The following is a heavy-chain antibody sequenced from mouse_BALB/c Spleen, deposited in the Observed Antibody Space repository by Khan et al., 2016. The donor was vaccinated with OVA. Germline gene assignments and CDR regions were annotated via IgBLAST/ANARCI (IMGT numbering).Heavy chain of an antibody. CDR1: GYIFTSYW. CDR3: AREEDLYYFDY. J-gene: IGHJ2*01. V-gene: IGHV1-76*01. Sequence: QVQLKQSGAELVRPGASVKLSCKTSGYIFTSYWIHWVKQRPGQGLEWIARIYPGTDNTYYTEKVKDRATLTADKSSSTAYMQLSSLKSEDSAVYFGAREEDLYYFDYWGQGTTLTVSS. CDR2: IYPGTDNT.